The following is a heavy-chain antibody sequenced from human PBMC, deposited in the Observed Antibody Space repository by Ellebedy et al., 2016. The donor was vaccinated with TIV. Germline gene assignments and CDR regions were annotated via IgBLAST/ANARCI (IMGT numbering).Heavy chain of an antibody. CDR1: GFTVSSNY. D-gene: IGHD6-13*01. V-gene: IGHV3-66*01. CDR2: IYSGGST. Sequence: GESLKISCAASGFTVSSNYMSWVRQAPGKGLEWVSVIYSGGSTYYADSVKGRFTISRDNSKNTLYLQMNSLRAEDTAVYYCAKAPPQSSSSWYDNWFDPWGQGTLVTVSS. J-gene: IGHJ5*02. CDR3: AKAPPQSSSSWYDNWFDP.